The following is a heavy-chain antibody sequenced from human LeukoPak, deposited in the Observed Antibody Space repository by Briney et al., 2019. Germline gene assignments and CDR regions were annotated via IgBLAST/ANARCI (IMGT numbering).Heavy chain of an antibody. D-gene: IGHD2-2*01. J-gene: IGHJ5*02. CDR1: GGSFSGYY. Sequence: PSEPLSLPCAVYGGSFSGYYWSWLRQPPGKGLEWIGEINHSGSTNYNPSLKSRVTILVGTFKNQFSLKMGSVTAAGTAVYYCAREEYEDCSSTSCYRRCDPWGQGTRVTVSS. V-gene: IGHV4-34*01. CDR2: INHSGST. CDR3: AREEYEDCSSTSCYRRCDP.